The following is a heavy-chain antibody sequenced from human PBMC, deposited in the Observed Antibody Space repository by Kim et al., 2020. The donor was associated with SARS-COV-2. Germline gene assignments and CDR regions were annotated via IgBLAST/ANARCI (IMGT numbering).Heavy chain of an antibody. CDR2: ST. V-gene: IGHV3-66*01. CDR3: ARDLVIYGMDV. D-gene: IGHD2-21*01. J-gene: IGHJ6*02. Sequence: STEYADPVKGRSTISRDNSKTTVYLQMNSLRAEDTAVYYCARDLVIYGMDVWGQGTTVTVSS.